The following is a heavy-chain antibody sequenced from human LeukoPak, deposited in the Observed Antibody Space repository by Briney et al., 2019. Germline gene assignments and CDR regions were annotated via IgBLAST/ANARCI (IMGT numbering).Heavy chain of an antibody. V-gene: IGHV3-21*01. Sequence: GGSLRLSCAGSGFTFSGYAMNWVRQAPGKGLEWVSFISSSSSYIYYGDSVKGRFTISRGNARKSVYLQMNSLRAEDTAVYYCARGIMTPYYFDYWGQGVLVAVSP. CDR3: ARGIMTPYYFDY. CDR1: GFTFSGYA. J-gene: IGHJ4*02. D-gene: IGHD2-15*01. CDR2: ISSSSSYI.